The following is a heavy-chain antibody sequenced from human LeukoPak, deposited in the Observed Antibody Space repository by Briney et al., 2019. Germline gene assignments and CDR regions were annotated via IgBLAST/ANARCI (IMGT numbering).Heavy chain of an antibody. CDR1: GGSISSGGYY. V-gene: IGHV4-31*03. J-gene: IGHJ6*02. CDR2: IYYSGST. CDR3: ARGDSSSWYPSTYYYGMDV. D-gene: IGHD6-13*01. Sequence: SQTLSLTCTVSGGSISSGGYYWSWIRQHPGKGLEWIGYIYYSGSTYYNPSLKSRVTISVDTSKNQFSLKLSSVTAADTAVYYCARGDSSSWYPSTYYYGMDVWGQGTTVTVSS.